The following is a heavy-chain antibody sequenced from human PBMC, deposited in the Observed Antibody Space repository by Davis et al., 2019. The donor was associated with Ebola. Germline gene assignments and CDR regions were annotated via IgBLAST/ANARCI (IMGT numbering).Heavy chain of an antibody. CDR3: ARASQYSSPLDV. Sequence: PGGSLRLSCAASGFTFSSFGMHWVRQAPGKGLEWVAFIRYDGSDKYYADSVKGRFTISRDNSKNTLYLQMNSLRAEDTAVYYCARASQYSSPLDVWGKGTTVTVSS. D-gene: IGHD6-6*01. CDR1: GFTFSSFG. J-gene: IGHJ6*04. V-gene: IGHV3-30*02. CDR2: IRYDGSDK.